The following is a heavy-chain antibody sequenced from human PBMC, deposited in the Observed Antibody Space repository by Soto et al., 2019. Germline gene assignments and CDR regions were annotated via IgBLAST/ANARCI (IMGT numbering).Heavy chain of an antibody. V-gene: IGHV3-33*01. Sequence: GGSLRLSCAASGFTFSNYGMHWVRQAPGKGLEWVAVIWYDGSKKYYADSVKGRFTISRDNSKNTLYLQMNSLRAEDTAVYYCARDRQVGATYYYYGMGVWGQGTTVTVSS. CDR3: ARDRQVGATYYYYGMGV. CDR1: GFTFSNYG. CDR2: IWYDGSKK. D-gene: IGHD1-26*01. J-gene: IGHJ6*02.